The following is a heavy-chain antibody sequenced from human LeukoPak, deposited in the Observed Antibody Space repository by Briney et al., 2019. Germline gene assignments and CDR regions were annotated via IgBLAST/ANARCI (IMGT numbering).Heavy chain of an antibody. D-gene: IGHD1-14*01. V-gene: IGHV3-7*01. J-gene: IGHJ4*02. CDR2: IKQDGTEK. CDR3: ARAKLNLDC. CDR1: GFTFTTYW. Sequence: GGSLRLSCAASGFTFTTYWMSWVRQAPGKGLEWVANIKQDGTEKYYVDSVKGRFTISRDNAKSSLYLQMNSLRAEDTAVYYCARAKLNLDCWGQGTLVTVSS.